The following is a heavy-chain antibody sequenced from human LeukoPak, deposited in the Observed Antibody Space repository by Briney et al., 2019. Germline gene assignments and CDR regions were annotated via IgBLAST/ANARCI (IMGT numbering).Heavy chain of an antibody. CDR1: GDSISSGLYY. V-gene: IGHV4-39*01. J-gene: IGHJ6*02. CDR2: IYDSGHT. Sequence: SETLSLTCTVSGDSISSGLYYRGWIRQPPGKGLEWIGSIYDSGHTDYNPSLKSRVTISEDTPKNQFSLRLRSVTAADTAVYYCARVWYYYYAMDVWGQGTTVTVSS. CDR3: ARVWYYYYAMDV.